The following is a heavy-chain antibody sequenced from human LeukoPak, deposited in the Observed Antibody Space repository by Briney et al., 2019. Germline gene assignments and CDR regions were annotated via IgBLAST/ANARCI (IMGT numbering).Heavy chain of an antibody. CDR1: GFTFSDYS. CDR2: ISTSRVNTI. CDR3: VRDGRRPDS. J-gene: IGHJ5*01. Sequence: GGSLRLSCAASGFTFSDYSMTWIRQAPGKGLECVSHISTSRVNTILYVDSVKGRFTISRDDARNSLSLQMNSLRAEDTAVYYCVRDGRRPDSWGPGTLVTVSS. V-gene: IGHV3-11*01.